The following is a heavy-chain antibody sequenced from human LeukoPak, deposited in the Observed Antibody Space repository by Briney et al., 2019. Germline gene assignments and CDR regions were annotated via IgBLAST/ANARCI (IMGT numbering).Heavy chain of an antibody. Sequence: GGSLRLSCAASGFTFSSYWMSWVRQAPGKGLEWVANIKQDGSEKYYVDSVKGRFTISRDNAENSLYLQMNSLRAEDTAVYYCARGRTVTTTKYYYFDYWGQGTLVIVSS. CDR2: IKQDGSEK. V-gene: IGHV3-7*03. CDR3: ARGRTVTTTKYYYFDY. CDR1: GFTFSSYW. D-gene: IGHD4-17*01. J-gene: IGHJ4*02.